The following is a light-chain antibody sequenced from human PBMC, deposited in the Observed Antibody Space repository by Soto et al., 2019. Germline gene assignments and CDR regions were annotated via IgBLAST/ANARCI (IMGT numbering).Light chain of an antibody. CDR1: SSDVGNYNY. CDR3: SSYTSSSTLYV. V-gene: IGLV2-14*01. J-gene: IGLJ1*01. CDR2: EVN. Sequence: QSVLTQPASVSGSPGQSITISCTGTSSDVGNYNYVSWYQQHPGKAPKLMICEVNKRPSGVSNRFSGSKSGDTASLTIPGLQAEDEADYYCSSYTSSSTLYVFGTGTKVTVL.